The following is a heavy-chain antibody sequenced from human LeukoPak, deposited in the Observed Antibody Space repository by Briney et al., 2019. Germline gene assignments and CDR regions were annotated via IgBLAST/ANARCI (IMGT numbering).Heavy chain of an antibody. CDR2: INPSGGST. Sequence: ASVKVSCKASGYTFTTYFMHWVRQAPGQGLEWMGIINPSGGSTNYAQKFQGRVTMTRDTSTSTVYMELSSLRSEDTAVYFCARGIHISSSLRGHFDYWGQGTLVTVSS. CDR3: ARGIHISSSLRGHFDY. D-gene: IGHD6-6*01. CDR1: GYTFTTYF. V-gene: IGHV1-46*01. J-gene: IGHJ4*02.